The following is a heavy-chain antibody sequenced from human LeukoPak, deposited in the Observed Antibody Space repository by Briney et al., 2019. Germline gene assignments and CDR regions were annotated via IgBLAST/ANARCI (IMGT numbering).Heavy chain of an antibody. CDR2: IYYSGST. D-gene: IGHD2-15*01. V-gene: IGHV4-39*01. CDR1: GGSISSSSYY. J-gene: IGHJ4*02. CDR3: AGSGVVVPIDY. Sequence: SETLSLTCTVSGGSISSSSYYWGWIRQPPGKGLEWIGSIYYSGSTYYNPSLKSRVTISVDTSKDQFSLKLSSVTAADTAVYYCAGSGVVVPIDYWGQGTLVTVSS.